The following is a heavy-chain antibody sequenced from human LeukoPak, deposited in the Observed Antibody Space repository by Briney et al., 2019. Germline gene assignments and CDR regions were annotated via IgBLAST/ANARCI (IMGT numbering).Heavy chain of an antibody. CDR1: GGSISSSSYY. V-gene: IGHV4-39*07. CDR2: IYYSGST. Sequence: SETLSLTCTVSGGSISSSSYYWGWIRRPPGKGLEWIGSIYYSGSTYYNPSLKSRVTISVDTSKNQFSLKLSSVTAADTAVYYCARVLKSVTTDWYFDLWGRGTLVTVSS. CDR3: ARVLKSVTTDWYFDL. J-gene: IGHJ2*01. D-gene: IGHD4-17*01.